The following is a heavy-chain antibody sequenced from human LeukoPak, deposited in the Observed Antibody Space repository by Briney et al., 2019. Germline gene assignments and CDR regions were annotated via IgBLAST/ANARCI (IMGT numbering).Heavy chain of an antibody. D-gene: IGHD6-13*01. CDR3: AREAYRSKWWDDYYGMDV. CDR2: TYYRSRWYN. Sequence: SQTLSLTCAISGDSVSSNSAAWNWIRQSPSRGLEWLGRTYYRSRWYNDYAVSVKGRITINTDTSKNQFSLQLNSVTPEDTAVYYCAREAYRSKWWDDYYGMDVWGQGTTVTVSS. J-gene: IGHJ6*02. V-gene: IGHV6-1*01. CDR1: GDSVSSNSAA.